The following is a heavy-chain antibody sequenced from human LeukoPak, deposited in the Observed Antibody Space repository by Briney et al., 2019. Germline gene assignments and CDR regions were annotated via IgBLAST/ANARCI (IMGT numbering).Heavy chain of an antibody. V-gene: IGHV4-59*08. J-gene: IGHJ3*02. CDR2: VYYSGST. D-gene: IGHD2-2*01. Sequence: SETLSLTCTVSGGSISSYYWTWIRQPPGKGLEWIGYVYYSGSTNYNPSLKSRVTISVDTSKNQFSLKLSSVTAADTAVYYCARQIVVVPAAKSDIWGQGTMVTVSS. CDR1: GGSISSYY. CDR3: ARQIVVVPAAKSDI.